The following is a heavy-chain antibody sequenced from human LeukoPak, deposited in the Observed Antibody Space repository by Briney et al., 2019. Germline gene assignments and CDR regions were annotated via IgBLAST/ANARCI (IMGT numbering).Heavy chain of an antibody. CDR3: ARGQPEDIVVVPAAMEADYYYYYYMDV. D-gene: IGHD2-2*01. Sequence: SVKVSCKASGGTFSSYAISWVRQAPGQGLEWMGGIIPIFGTANYAQKVQGRVTITTDESTSTAYMELSSLRSEDTAVYYCARGQPEDIVVVPAAMEADYYYYYYMDVWGKGTTVTVSS. J-gene: IGHJ6*03. CDR2: IIPIFGTA. CDR1: GGTFSSYA. V-gene: IGHV1-69*05.